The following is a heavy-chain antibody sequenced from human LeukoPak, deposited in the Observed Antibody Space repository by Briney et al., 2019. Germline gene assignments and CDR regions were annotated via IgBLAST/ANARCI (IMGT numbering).Heavy chain of an antibody. Sequence: PSGTLSLTCAVSGDSISSSNWWTWVRQPPGKGLEWVANIEQDGTEKYYVDSVKGRFTISRDNTKNALYLHMNSLRVEDTALYYCTRVYGGYAFDYWGQGTLVTVSS. CDR2: IEQDGTEK. CDR3: TRVYGGYAFDY. V-gene: IGHV3-7*04. D-gene: IGHD5-12*01. J-gene: IGHJ4*02. CDR1: GDSISSSNW.